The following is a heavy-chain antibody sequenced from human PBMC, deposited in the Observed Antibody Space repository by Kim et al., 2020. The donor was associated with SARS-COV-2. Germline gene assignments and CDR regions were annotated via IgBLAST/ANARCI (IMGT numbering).Heavy chain of an antibody. J-gene: IGHJ4*01. CDR2: ISTTSLHI. CDR3: ARGSTVTQRTDNFDY. V-gene: IGHV3-21*01. D-gene: IGHD4-4*01. CDR1: GFTFSSYS. Sequence: EGSLRLSCAASGFTFSSYSMNWVRQAPGKGLEWVASISTTSLHIYYAESLRGRFTISRDNAKNSLFLQLSSLRADDTAVYYCARGSTVTQRTDNFDYWG.